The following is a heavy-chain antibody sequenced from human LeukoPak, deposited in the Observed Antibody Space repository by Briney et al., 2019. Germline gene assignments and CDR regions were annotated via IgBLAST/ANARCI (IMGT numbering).Heavy chain of an antibody. CDR1: GFTFSDNH. V-gene: IGHV3-11*01. J-gene: IGHJ6*02. D-gene: IGHD5-18*01. Sequence: KSGGSLRLSCAASGFTFSDNHMSWIRQAPGKGLEWVSYISSSGSTIYYADSVKGRFTISRDNAKNSLYLQMNSLRAEDTAVYYCARGGGSYGWAWDYYYYGMDVWGQGTTVTVSS. CDR3: ARGGGSYGWAWDYYYYGMDV. CDR2: ISSSGSTI.